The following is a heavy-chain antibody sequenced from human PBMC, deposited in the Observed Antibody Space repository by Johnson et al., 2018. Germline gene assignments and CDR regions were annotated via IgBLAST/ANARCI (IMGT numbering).Heavy chain of an antibody. J-gene: IGHJ6*03. D-gene: IGHD2-21*01. V-gene: IGHV4-59*01. CDR1: GGSISSYY. CDR2: IYYSGST. Sequence: QVQLQESGPGLVKPSETLALSCTVSGGSISSYYWSWIRQPQGKGLEWIGYIYYSGSTNYNPTLKSRVTISVDKAKKQVSLKLSSVTAADTAVYYCARGYSSLIDYYYYMDVWGKGTTVTVSS. CDR3: ARGYSSLIDYYYYMDV.